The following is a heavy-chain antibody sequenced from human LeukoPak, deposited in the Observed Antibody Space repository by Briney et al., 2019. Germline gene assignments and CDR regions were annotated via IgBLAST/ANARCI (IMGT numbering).Heavy chain of an antibody. CDR1: GGSVSSGSYY. CDR2: TYYSRRI. Sequence: SETLSLTCTVSGGSVSSGSYYWSWIRQPPGKGLEWLGYTYYSRRIDYNPSLKSLVTISVDTYKNLFSLKLSSTTAADTAVYYYARWAMTRGINSFDYWGQGTRVTVSS. J-gene: IGHJ4*02. V-gene: IGHV4-61*01. CDR3: ARWAMTRGINSFDY. D-gene: IGHD3-10*01.